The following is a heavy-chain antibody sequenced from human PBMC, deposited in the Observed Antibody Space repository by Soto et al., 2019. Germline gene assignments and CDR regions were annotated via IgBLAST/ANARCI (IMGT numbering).Heavy chain of an antibody. CDR1: GYTFTSYD. D-gene: IGHD4-4*01. CDR3: AREYSIYVDDWFDP. Sequence: QVQLVQSGAEVKKPGASVKVSCKASGYTFTSYDINWVRQATGQGLEWMGWMNPNSGNTGYAQKFQGRVTMTRNTSISTAYMELRSLRSEDTAVYYCAREYSIYVDDWFDPWGQGTLVTVSS. CDR2: MNPNSGNT. V-gene: IGHV1-8*01. J-gene: IGHJ5*02.